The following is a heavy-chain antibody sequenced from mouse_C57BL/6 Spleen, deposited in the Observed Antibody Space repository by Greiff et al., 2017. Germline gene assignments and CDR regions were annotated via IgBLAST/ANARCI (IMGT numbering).Heavy chain of an antibody. Sequence: VQLQQSGPELVKPGASVKISCKASGYTFTDYYMNWVKQSHGKSLEWIGDINPNNGGTSYNQKFKGKATLTVDKSSSTAYMELRSLTSEDSAVYYCAILPYYFDYWGQGTTLTVSS. J-gene: IGHJ2*01. CDR1: GYTFTDYY. CDR2: INPNNGGT. V-gene: IGHV1-26*01. CDR3: AILPYYFDY.